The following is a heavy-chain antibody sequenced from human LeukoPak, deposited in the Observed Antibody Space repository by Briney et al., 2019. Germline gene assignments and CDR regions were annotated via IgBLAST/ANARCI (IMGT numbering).Heavy chain of an antibody. CDR2: ISSSGSTI. D-gene: IGHD3-10*01. J-gene: IGHJ4*02. CDR1: GLTFINFG. Sequence: GGSLRLSCAASGLTFINFGMTWVRQAPGKGLEWVSYISSSGSTIYYADSVKGRFTISRDNSKNTLYLQMNSLRAEDTAVYYCASSGVWFGELYFDYWGQGTLVTVSS. V-gene: IGHV3-48*01. CDR3: ASSGVWFGELYFDY.